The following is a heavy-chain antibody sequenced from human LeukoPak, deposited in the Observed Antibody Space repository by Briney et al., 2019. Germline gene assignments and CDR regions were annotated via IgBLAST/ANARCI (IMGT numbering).Heavy chain of an antibody. CDR2: ISAYNGNT. D-gene: IGHD5-24*01. CDR1: GYTFTSYG. Sequence: GASVKVSCKASGYTFTSYGISWVRQAPGQGLEWTGWISAYNGNTNYAQKPQGRVTMTTDTSTSTAYMELRSLRSDDTAVYYCARTMAAPDENWFDPWGQGTLVTVSS. CDR3: ARTMAAPDENWFDP. V-gene: IGHV1-18*01. J-gene: IGHJ5*02.